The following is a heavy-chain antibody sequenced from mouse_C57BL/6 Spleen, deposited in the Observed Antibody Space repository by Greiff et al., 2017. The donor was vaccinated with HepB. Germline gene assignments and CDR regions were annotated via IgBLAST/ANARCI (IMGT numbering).Heavy chain of an antibody. CDR2: ISDGGSYT. CDR3: ARDGAYYSNYYAMDY. Sequence: EVQGVESGGGLVKPGGSLKLSCAASGFTFSSYAMSWVRQTPEKRLEWVATISDGGSYTYYPDNVKGRFTISRDNAKNNLYLQMSHLKSEDTAMYYCARDGAYYSNYYAMDYWGQGTSVTVSS. J-gene: IGHJ4*01. CDR1: GFTFSSYA. D-gene: IGHD2-5*01. V-gene: IGHV5-4*01.